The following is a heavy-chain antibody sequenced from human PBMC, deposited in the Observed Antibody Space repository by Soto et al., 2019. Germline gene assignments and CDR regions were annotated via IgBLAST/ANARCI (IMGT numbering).Heavy chain of an antibody. J-gene: IGHJ4*02. CDR1: GGSISRGGYY. Sequence: PSETLSLTCTVSGGSISRGGYYWSWIRQHPGKGLEWIGYIYYSGSTYYNPSLKSRVTISVDTSKNQFSLKLSSVTAADTAVYYCARAGYYDDSNYYPCFDYWGQGTLVTVSS. V-gene: IGHV4-31*03. CDR3: ARAGYYDDSNYYPCFDY. CDR2: IYYSGST. D-gene: IGHD3-22*01.